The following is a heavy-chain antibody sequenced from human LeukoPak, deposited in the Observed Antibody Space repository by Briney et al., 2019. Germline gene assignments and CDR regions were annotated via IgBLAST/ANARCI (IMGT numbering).Heavy chain of an antibody. CDR3: ARLHYYDSSGYYYFDY. V-gene: IGHV4-34*01. Sequence: PSETLSLTCAVYGGSFSGYYWSWIRQPPGKGLEWIGEINHSGSTNYNPSLKSRVTISVDTSKNQFSLKLSSVTAADTAVYYCARLHYYDSSGYYYFDYWGQGTLVTVSS. CDR2: INHSGST. D-gene: IGHD3-22*01. CDR1: GGSFSGYY. J-gene: IGHJ4*02.